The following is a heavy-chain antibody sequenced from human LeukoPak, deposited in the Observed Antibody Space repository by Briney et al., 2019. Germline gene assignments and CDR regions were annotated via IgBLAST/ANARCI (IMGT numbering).Heavy chain of an antibody. D-gene: IGHD6-6*01. Sequence: PGGSLRLSCAASGFTFSSYSMNWVRQAPGKGLEWVSSISSSSSYIYYADSVKGRFTISRDNAKNSLYLQMNSLRAEDTAVYYCARGSIREQLVGPGYYYYYMDVWGKGTTVTVSS. CDR1: GFTFSSYS. J-gene: IGHJ6*03. CDR2: ISSSSSYI. V-gene: IGHV3-21*01. CDR3: ARGSIREQLVGPGYYYYYMDV.